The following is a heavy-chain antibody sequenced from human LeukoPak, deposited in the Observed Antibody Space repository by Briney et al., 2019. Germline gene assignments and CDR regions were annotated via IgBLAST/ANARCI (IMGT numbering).Heavy chain of an antibody. CDR1: GYTFTSYG. CDR2: ISAYSGDT. J-gene: IGHJ4*02. D-gene: IGHD1-26*01. V-gene: IGHV1-18*01. CDR3: ARDGSGTYSFDY. Sequence: ASVKVSCKASGYTFTSYGISWVRQAPGQGLEWTGWISAYSGDTNSAQNLQGRVTMTTDTSTSTAYMELRSLRSDDTAVYYCARDGSGTYSFDYWGQGTLVTVSS.